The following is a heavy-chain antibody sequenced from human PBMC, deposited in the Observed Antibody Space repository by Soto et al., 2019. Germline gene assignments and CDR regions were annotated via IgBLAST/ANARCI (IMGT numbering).Heavy chain of an antibody. CDR2: INHSGST. J-gene: IGHJ4*02. CDR1: GDSINSDKYY. CDR3: ARARDYDIRYFDY. V-gene: IGHV4-39*07. Sequence: PSETLSLTCSVSGDSINSDKYYWGWIRQPPGKGLEWIGSINHSGSTNYNPSLKSRVTISVDTSKNQFSLKLSSVTAADTAVYYCARARDYDIRYFDYWGQGTLVTVSS. D-gene: IGHD3-9*01.